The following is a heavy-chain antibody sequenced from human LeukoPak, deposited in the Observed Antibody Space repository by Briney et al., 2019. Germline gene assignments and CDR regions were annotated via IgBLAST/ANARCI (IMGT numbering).Heavy chain of an antibody. CDR1: GGTFSSYA. D-gene: IGHD6-13*01. Sequence: SVKVSCKASGGTFSSYAISWVRQAPGQWLEWMGGIIPIFGTANYAQKFQGRVTITADESTSTAYMELSSLRSEDTAVYYCARVVRRYSSSWYNYWGQGTLVTVSS. CDR2: IIPIFGTA. CDR3: ARVVRRYSSSWYNY. V-gene: IGHV1-69*13. J-gene: IGHJ4*02.